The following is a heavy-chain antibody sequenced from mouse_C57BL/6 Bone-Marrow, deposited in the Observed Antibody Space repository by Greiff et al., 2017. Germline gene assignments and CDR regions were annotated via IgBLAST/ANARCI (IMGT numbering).Heavy chain of an antibody. Sequence: QVQLQQSGAELMKPGASVKLSCKATGYTFTGYWIEWVKQGPGHGLEWIGEILPGSGSINYNEKFKGKATFTAATSSNTTYMQLSSLTTKDSALSYCARWGCAMDYWGQGTSVTVSS. CDR1: GYTFTGYW. CDR3: ARWGCAMDY. J-gene: IGHJ4*01. V-gene: IGHV1-9*01. CDR2: ILPGSGSI.